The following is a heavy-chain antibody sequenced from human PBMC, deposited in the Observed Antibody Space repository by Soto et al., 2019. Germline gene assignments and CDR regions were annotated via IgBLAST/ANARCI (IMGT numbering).Heavy chain of an antibody. CDR2: ISGSGDST. J-gene: IGHJ4*02. V-gene: IGHV3-23*01. CDR1: GFTFSSYA. Sequence: GGSLRLSCAASGFTFSSYAMSWVRQAPGKGLEWVSAISGSGDSTNYAESVKGQFTISRDNSKNTQNLQMNSLRAEDSAVYYCARDDEMGYFDYWGQGTLVTVSS. CDR3: ARDDEMGYFDY. D-gene: IGHD3-16*01.